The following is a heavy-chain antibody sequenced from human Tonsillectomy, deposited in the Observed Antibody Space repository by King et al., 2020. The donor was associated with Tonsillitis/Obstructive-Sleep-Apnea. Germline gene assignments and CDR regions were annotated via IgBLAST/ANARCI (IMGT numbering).Heavy chain of an antibody. CDR3: ARGIRGDNDAFDI. D-gene: IGHD3-10*01. Sequence: VQLQESGPGLVKPSETLSLTCTVSGGSISCYYWRWIRQPPRKGLEWIGYIYYRGSPTYTPSLKSLVTISVDTSKNQFSLQLSSVTAADTAVYYCARGIRGDNDAFDIWGQGTMVTVSS. CDR2: IYYRGSP. CDR1: GGSISCYY. V-gene: IGHV4-59*01. J-gene: IGHJ3*02.